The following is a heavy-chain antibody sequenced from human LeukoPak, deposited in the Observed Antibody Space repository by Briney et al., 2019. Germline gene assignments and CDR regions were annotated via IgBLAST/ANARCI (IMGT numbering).Heavy chain of an antibody. J-gene: IGHJ3*02. V-gene: IGHV3-30*02. CDR1: GFTFNSYG. D-gene: IGHD1-26*01. CDR2: IRYDGSKS. CDR3: AKDGGSGSYFAFDI. Sequence: GGSLRLSCAASGFTFNSYGMHWVRQAPGKGLEWVAFIRYDGSKSYFADSVKGRFALSRDNSKNTLYLQMSSLRHEDTAVYCAKDGGSGSYFAFDIWGQGTMVTVSS.